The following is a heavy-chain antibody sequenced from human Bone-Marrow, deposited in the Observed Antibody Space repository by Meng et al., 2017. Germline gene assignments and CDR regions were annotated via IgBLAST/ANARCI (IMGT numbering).Heavy chain of an antibody. Sequence: GGLLRSPCAALGFTFSSYETNGFRQAPGKGLEWVSYISSSGRTIYYADSVKGRFTISRDNAKNSLYLQMNSLRAEDTAVYYCARYSGYSSRSGGRDNNYFDYWGQGTLVTVSS. J-gene: IGHJ4*02. D-gene: IGHD5-12*01. CDR3: ARYSGYSSRSGGRDNNYFDY. V-gene: IGHV3-48*03. CDR2: ISSSGRTI. CDR1: GFTFSSYE.